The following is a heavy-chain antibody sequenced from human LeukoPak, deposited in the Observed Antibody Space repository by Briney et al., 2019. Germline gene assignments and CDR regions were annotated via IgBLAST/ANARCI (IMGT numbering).Heavy chain of an antibody. CDR2: IGISGDT. CDR3: ARGGIQVSGIDEFDY. CDR1: GFTFIDYD. V-gene: IGHV3-13*01. Sequence: GGSLRLSCAASGFTFIDYDMHWVRQGIGKGLEWVSAIGISGDTHYSGSVKGRFTISRENAESSLYLQMNSLRAEDTAVYYCARGGIQVSGIDEFDYWGQGTLVTVSS. D-gene: IGHD6-19*01. J-gene: IGHJ4*02.